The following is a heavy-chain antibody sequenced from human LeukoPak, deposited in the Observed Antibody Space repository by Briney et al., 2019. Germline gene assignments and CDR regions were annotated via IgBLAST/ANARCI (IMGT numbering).Heavy chain of an antibody. V-gene: IGHV4-39*01. J-gene: IGHJ1*01. CDR2: IYYSGST. CDR3: ARSDQVVGATTLRYFQH. CDR1: GGSISSSRYY. D-gene: IGHD1-26*01. Sequence: PSETLSLTCTVSGGSISSSRYYWGWLRQPPGKGLEWIGSIYYSGSTNYNPSLKSRLTISVDTSKNQFSLKLSSVTAADTAVYYCARSDQVVGATTLRYFQHWGQGTLVTVSS.